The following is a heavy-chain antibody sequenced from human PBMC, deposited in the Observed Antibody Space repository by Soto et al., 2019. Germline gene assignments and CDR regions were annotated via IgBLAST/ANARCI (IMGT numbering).Heavy chain of an antibody. J-gene: IGHJ4*02. Sequence: QVHLVESGGGVVQPGRSLRLSCAASGFTFSSYGMHWVRQAPGKGLEWVAVISVDGSNIYYEDSVRGRFTVSRDNSKNTLYVQMNSLRAEDTAVYYCAKSKDSGGNDFRVDYWGQGTLVTVSS. V-gene: IGHV3-30*18. CDR2: ISVDGSNI. D-gene: IGHD5-12*01. CDR1: GFTFSSYG. CDR3: AKSKDSGGNDFRVDY.